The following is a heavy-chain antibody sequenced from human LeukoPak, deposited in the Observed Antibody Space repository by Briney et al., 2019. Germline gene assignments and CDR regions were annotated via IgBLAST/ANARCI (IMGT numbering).Heavy chain of an antibody. D-gene: IGHD3-10*01. CDR2: IKIDGSST. J-gene: IGHJ4*02. Sequence: PGGSLRLSCAASRFTFSSYWMHWVRQAPGKGLVWVSRIKIDGSSTFYADSVKGRFTISRDNAKNTLYLQMTSLRAEDTAVYYCARLGARSGSYDYWGQGTLVTVSS. V-gene: IGHV3-74*01. CDR1: RFTFSSYW. CDR3: ARLGARSGSYDY.